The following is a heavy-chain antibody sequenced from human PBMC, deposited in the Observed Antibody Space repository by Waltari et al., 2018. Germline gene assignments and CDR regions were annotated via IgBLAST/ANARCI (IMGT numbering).Heavy chain of an antibody. CDR3: ARDSAADTAFFFDY. D-gene: IGHD5-18*01. CDR2: RWYDGSNK. V-gene: IGHV3-33*01. Sequence: QVQMVESGGGVVQPGRSLRLSCAASGFTFSRYGMHWVRQAPGKGREWVAGRWYDGSNKYYADSVKGRFTSSSDNSKNTLYLQMNSLRAEDTAVYYCARDSAADTAFFFDYWGQGTLVTVSS. J-gene: IGHJ4*02. CDR1: GFTFSRYG.